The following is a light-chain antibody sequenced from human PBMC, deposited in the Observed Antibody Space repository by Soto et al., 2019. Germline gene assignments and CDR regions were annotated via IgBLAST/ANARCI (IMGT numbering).Light chain of an antibody. CDR3: QQYKNWPVT. CDR2: AAS. J-gene: IGKJ1*01. CDR1: QSVSTN. Sequence: EIVMTQSPATLSVSPGERSTLSCRASQSVSTNLAWYQQKPGQXPRXXIFAASTRATGIPARFSGSGSGTELTITISNLQSEDFEVYYCQQYKNWPVTFGLGTKVDIK. V-gene: IGKV3-15*01.